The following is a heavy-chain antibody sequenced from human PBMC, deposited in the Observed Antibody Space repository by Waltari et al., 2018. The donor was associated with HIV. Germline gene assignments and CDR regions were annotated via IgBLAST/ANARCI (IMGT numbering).Heavy chain of an antibody. CDR3: ATHRTADRFDM. V-gene: IGHV4-59*08. D-gene: IGHD2-21*02. Sequence: QVQLQESGPGLVKPAENLSLTCTVSGGSMRSHYWSWIRQPPGKGLEWIGYISYSGSTNYNPSLKSAVTISIVTSKSQFSLKVSYVTAADTAVYYCATHRTADRFDMWGQGTMVTVSS. CDR1: GGSMRSHY. CDR2: ISYSGST. J-gene: IGHJ3*02.